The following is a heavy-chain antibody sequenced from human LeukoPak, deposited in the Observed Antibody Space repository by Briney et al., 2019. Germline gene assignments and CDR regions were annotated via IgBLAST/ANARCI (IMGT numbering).Heavy chain of an antibody. CDR1: GYTFTGYY. D-gene: IGHD6-19*01. V-gene: IGHV1-46*01. CDR3: ARDYRFMGSGWSQYYFDY. Sequence: ASVKVSCKASGYTFTGYYMHWVRQAPGQGLEWMGIINPSGGSTSYAQKFQGRVTMTRDTSTSTVYMELSSLRSEDTAVYYCARDYRFMGSGWSQYYFDYWGQGTLVTVSS. CDR2: INPSGGST. J-gene: IGHJ4*02.